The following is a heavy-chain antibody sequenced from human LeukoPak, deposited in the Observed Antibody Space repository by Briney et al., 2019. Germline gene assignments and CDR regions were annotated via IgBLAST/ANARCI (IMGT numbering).Heavy chain of an antibody. D-gene: IGHD5-18*01. CDR3: AKDPYRGDTAMEGYFDY. V-gene: IGHV3-23*01. J-gene: IGHJ4*02. Sequence: GSLRLSCAASGFTFSSYAMSWVRQAPGKGLEWVSAITGSGGSTYYADSVKGRFTISRDNSKNTLFLQMNSLRAEDTAVYYCAKDPYRGDTAMEGYFDYWGQGTLVTVSS. CDR1: GFTFSSYA. CDR2: ITGSGGST.